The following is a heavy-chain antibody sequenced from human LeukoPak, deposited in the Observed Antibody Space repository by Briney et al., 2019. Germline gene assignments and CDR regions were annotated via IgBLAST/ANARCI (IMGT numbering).Heavy chain of an antibody. CDR2: IKQDGSEK. CDR3: ARDLPYSSGWYEEREYFDY. J-gene: IGHJ4*02. Sequence: GGSLRLSCAASGFTFSSYWMSWVRQAPGKGLEWVANIKQDGSEKYYVDSVKGRFTISRDNAKNSLYLQMNSLRAEDTAVYYCARDLPYSSGWYEEREYFDYWGQGTLVTVSS. D-gene: IGHD6-19*01. CDR1: GFTFSSYW. V-gene: IGHV3-7*01.